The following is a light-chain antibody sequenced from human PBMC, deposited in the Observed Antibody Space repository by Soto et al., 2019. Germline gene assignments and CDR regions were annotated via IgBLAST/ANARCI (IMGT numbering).Light chain of an antibody. V-gene: IGKV3D-20*01. Sequence: EIVLTQSPATLSLSPGERATLSCGASQSVSGNYLAWYQQKPGLAPRLLIYDASTRANGIPDRFSGSGSGTDFSLTISRLEPEDVAVYYCQQYSATVWTFGPGTKVDIK. J-gene: IGKJ1*01. CDR1: QSVSGNY. CDR2: DAS. CDR3: QQYSATVWT.